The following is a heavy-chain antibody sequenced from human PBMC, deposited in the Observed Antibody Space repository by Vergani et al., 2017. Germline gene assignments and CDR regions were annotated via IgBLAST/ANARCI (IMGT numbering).Heavy chain of an antibody. Sequence: QVQLQESGPGLVKPSQTLSLTCTVSGASINNDFYYCHWIRQPAGQGLEWIERLYVSGITDYNSSLQSRVSMSVDTSKNQFSLTLTPVTAADTAVYYCARDNKQLRPRGFGLWGQGTMVTVSS. D-gene: IGHD4-23*01. V-gene: IGHV4-61*02. CDR3: ARDNKQLRPRGFGL. J-gene: IGHJ3*01. CDR2: LYVSGIT. CDR1: GASINNDFYY.